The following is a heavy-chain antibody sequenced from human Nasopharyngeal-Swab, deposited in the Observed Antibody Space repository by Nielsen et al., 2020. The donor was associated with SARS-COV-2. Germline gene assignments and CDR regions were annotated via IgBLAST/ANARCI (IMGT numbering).Heavy chain of an antibody. CDR3: ARRGNWFDP. CDR2: ISWNSGSI. V-gene: IGHV3-9*01. J-gene: IGHJ5*02. Sequence: SLKISCAASGFTFDDYAMHWVRQAPGKGLEWVSGISWNSGSIGYADSVKGRFTISRDNAKNPLYLQMNSLRAEDTAVYYCARRGNWFDPWGQGTLVTVSS. CDR1: GFTFDDYA.